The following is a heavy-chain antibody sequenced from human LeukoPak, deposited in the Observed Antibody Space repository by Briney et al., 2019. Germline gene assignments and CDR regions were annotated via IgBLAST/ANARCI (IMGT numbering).Heavy chain of an antibody. J-gene: IGHJ4*02. D-gene: IGHD5-18*01. Sequence: GGSLRLSCAASGFTLSSYWMHWVRQAPGKGLVWVSRISSDGSSTSYADSVKGRFTISRDNAQSTLYLQMNSLRAEDTAVYYCARAGVYSYAYVDYWGQGTLVIVSS. CDR2: ISSDGSST. CDR1: GFTLSSYW. CDR3: ARAGVYSYAYVDY. V-gene: IGHV3-74*01.